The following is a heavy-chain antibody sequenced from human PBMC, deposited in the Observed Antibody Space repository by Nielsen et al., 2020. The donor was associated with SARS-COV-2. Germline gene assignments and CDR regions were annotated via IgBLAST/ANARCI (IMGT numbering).Heavy chain of an antibody. D-gene: IGHD4-23*01. J-gene: IGHJ6*02. V-gene: IGHV1-69*13. CDR3: ARDQSYGGNSLYYYYGTDV. CDR1: GGTFSSYA. Sequence: SVKVSCKASGGTFSSYAISWVRQAPGQGLEWMGGIIPIFGTANYAQKFQGRVTITADESTSTAYMELSSLRSEDTAVYYCARDQSYGGNSLYYYYGTDVWGQGTTVTVSS. CDR2: IIPIFGTA.